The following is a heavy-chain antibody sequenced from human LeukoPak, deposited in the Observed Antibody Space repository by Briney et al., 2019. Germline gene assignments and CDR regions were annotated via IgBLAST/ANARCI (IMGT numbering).Heavy chain of an antibody. CDR2: IWFDGSKK. CDR1: EFTFSSFG. CDR3: ARDRGWYSDY. Sequence: GGSLRLSCAASEFTFSSFGMHWVRQAPGKGLEWVAVIWFDGSKKHYADSVQGRFTISRDNSKNTLFLQMDSLRADDTAIYHCARDRGWYSDYWGQGTLVTVSS. D-gene: IGHD6-19*01. J-gene: IGHJ4*02. V-gene: IGHV3-33*01.